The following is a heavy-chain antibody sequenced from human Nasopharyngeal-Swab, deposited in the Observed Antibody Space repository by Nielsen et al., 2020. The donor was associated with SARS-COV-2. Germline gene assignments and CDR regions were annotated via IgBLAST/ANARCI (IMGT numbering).Heavy chain of an antibody. CDR3: ARDRGVGIAGAGTPRAGFDY. J-gene: IGHJ4*02. CDR2: INPNSGGT. V-gene: IGHV1-2*02. Sequence: ASVKVSCKASGYTFTGYYMHWVRQAPGQGLEWMGWINPNSGGTNYAPKFQGRVTMTRDTSIRTAYMELSRLRSDDTAVYYCARDRGVGIAGAGTPRAGFDYWGQGTLVTVSS. CDR1: GYTFTGYY. D-gene: IGHD6-19*01.